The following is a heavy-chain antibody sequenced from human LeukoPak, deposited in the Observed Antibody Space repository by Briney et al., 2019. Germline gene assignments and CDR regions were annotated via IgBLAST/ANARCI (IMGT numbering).Heavy chain of an antibody. J-gene: IGHJ5*02. Sequence: GASVTVSFRASGYTFTIYDINWVRQAPGQGREGVGWMNPNRVNTGYAQKFHARVTMTRNTSITTAYMELSSLRSEDTAVYYCARGSRITMIVVVIETSNWFDPWGQGTLVTVSS. D-gene: IGHD3-22*01. CDR1: GYTFTIYD. CDR2: MNPNRVNT. CDR3: ARGSRITMIVVVIETSNWFDP. V-gene: IGHV1-8*01.